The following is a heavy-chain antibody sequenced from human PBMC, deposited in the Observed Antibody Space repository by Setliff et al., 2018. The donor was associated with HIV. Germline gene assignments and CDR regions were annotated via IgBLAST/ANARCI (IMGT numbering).Heavy chain of an antibody. CDR2: IIPILGIA. V-gene: IGHV1-69*10. Sequence: ASVKVSCKASGGTFSSYAISWVRQAPGQGLEWMGGIIPILGIANYAQKFQGRVTITTDESTSTAYMELSSLRSEDTAVYYCARTAINGYGSLWDYYYYMDVWGKGTTVTVSS. CDR3: ARTAINGYGSLWDYYYYMDV. J-gene: IGHJ6*03. D-gene: IGHD3-10*01. CDR1: GGTFSSYA.